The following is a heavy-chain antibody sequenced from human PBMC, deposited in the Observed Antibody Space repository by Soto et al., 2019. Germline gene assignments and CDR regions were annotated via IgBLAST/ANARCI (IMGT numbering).Heavy chain of an antibody. V-gene: IGHV1-18*01. CDR2: ISAYNGNT. CDR1: GYTFTSYG. D-gene: IGHD1-26*01. J-gene: IGHJ6*02. Sequence: QVPLVQSGAEVKKPGASVKVSCKASGYTFTSYGISWVRQAPGQGLEWMGWISAYNGNTNYAQKLQGRVTMTTDTSTSTAYMELRSLRSDDTAVYYCAREQIVGATPLDYYYGMDVWGQGTTVTVSS. CDR3: AREQIVGATPLDYYYGMDV.